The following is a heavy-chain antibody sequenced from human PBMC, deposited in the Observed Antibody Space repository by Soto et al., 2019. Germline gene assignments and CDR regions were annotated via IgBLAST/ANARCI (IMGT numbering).Heavy chain of an antibody. CDR3: ARGRYGDY. Sequence: QVHLVQSGAEVKKPGASVKVSGKGSGYGFTTYGITWVRQAPGQGLEWMAWISAHNGNTNYAQKLQGRVTVTRDTSTSTAYMELRSLSSDDTAVYYCARGRYGDYWGQGALVTVSS. J-gene: IGHJ4*02. V-gene: IGHV1-18*01. CDR2: ISAHNGNT. CDR1: GYGFTTYG. D-gene: IGHD1-1*01.